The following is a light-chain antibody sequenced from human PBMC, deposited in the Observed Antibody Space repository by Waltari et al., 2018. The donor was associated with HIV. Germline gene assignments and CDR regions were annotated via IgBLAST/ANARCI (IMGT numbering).Light chain of an antibody. V-gene: IGKV3D-15*03. Sequence: EIVLTQSPATLSVSPGERATLSCRASQSISSNLAWYQQKPGQVPRLLIYGASIRATGIPAKFSGSGSGTEFTLTISILQSEDFAVYYCQQYSDWPPYTFGQGTKLEIK. CDR1: QSISSN. CDR2: GAS. CDR3: QQYSDWPPYT. J-gene: IGKJ2*01.